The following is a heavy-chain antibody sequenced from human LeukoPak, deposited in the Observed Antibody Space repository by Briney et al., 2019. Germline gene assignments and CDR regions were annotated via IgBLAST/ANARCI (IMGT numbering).Heavy chain of an antibody. CDR3: ARARVVPAAALGTGQCFDL. CDR1: GGSISSSSYY. V-gene: IGHV4-39*07. Sequence: SETLSLTCTVSGGSISSSSYYWGWIRQPPGKGLEWIGSIYYSGSTNYNPSLKSRVTISVDTSKNQFSLKLSSVTAADTAVYYCARARVVPAAALGTGQCFDLWGRGTLVTVSS. J-gene: IGHJ2*01. D-gene: IGHD2-2*01. CDR2: IYYSGST.